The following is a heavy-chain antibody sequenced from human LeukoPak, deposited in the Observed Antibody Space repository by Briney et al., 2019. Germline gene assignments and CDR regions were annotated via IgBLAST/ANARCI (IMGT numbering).Heavy chain of an antibody. V-gene: IGHV4-59*01. Sequence: SETLSLTCTVSGGSISSYYWSWIRQPPGKGLEWIGYIYYSGSTNYNPSLKSRVTISVDTSKNQFSLKLSSVTAADTAVYYCARDFYYGDYHWYFDLWGRGTLVTVSS. J-gene: IGHJ2*01. CDR2: IYYSGST. CDR1: GGSISSYY. D-gene: IGHD4-17*01. CDR3: ARDFYYGDYHWYFDL.